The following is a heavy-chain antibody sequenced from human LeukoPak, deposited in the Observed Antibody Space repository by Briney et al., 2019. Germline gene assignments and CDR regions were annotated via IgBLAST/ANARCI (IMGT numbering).Heavy chain of an antibody. Sequence: GASVKVSCKASGYTFTGYYMHWVRQAPGQGLEWMGWINPNSGGTNYAQKFQGRVTMTRDTSISTAYMELSRLRSDDTAVYYCARAEWGIAARSYYYYYYMDVWGKGTTVTVSS. J-gene: IGHJ6*03. CDR2: INPNSGGT. D-gene: IGHD6-6*01. CDR1: GYTFTGYY. CDR3: ARAEWGIAARSYYYYYYMDV. V-gene: IGHV1-2*02.